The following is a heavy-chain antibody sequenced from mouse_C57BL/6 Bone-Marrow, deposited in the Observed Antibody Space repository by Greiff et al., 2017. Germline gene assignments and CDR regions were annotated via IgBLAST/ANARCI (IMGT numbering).Heavy chain of an antibody. Sequence: QVQLQQSGAELVMPGASVKLSCKASGYTFPSYWMHWVKQRPGQGLEWIGEIDPSDSYTNYNQKFKGKSTLTVDKSSSTAYMQLSSLTSEDSAVYYCARFHYDYDGYYAMDYWGQGTSVTVSS. J-gene: IGHJ4*01. D-gene: IGHD2-4*01. V-gene: IGHV1-69*01. CDR2: IDPSDSYT. CDR1: GYTFPSYW. CDR3: ARFHYDYDGYYAMDY.